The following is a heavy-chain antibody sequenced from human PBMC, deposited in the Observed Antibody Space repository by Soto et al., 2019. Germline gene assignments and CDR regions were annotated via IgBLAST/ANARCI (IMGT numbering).Heavy chain of an antibody. CDR3: ARVLGHYDSCAQDYYYWMDF. J-gene: IGHJ6*04. CDR1: GGTFSSYA. D-gene: IGHD3-22*01. CDR2: IIPIFGTA. Sequence: QVQLVQSGAEVKKPGSSVKVSCKASGGTFSSYAISWVRQAPGQGLEWMGGIIPIFGTATYAQKFQGRVTITADESTSTAYMERISLRSEDTAVYYCARVLGHYDSCAQDYYYWMDFWGERSTVTVSS. V-gene: IGHV1-69*01.